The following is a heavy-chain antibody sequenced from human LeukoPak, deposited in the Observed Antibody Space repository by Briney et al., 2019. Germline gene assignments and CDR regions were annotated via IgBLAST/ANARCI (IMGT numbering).Heavy chain of an antibody. CDR1: SASISTYY. CDR3: ARDRGTWNDDGFDY. V-gene: IGHV4-59*01. CDR2: IYHSGPS. J-gene: IGHJ4*02. Sequence: PSETLSLTCTVSSASISTYYWSWIRQPPGKGLEWIGYIYHSGPSNYNPSLKSRVAMSVDTSKSQFSLSLTSVTTADTAVYYCARDRGTWNDDGFDYWGQGTLVTVSS. D-gene: IGHD1-1*01.